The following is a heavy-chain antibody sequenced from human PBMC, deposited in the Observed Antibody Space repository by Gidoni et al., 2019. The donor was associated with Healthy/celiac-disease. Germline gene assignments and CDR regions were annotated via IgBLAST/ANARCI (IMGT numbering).Heavy chain of an antibody. J-gene: IGHJ6*02. V-gene: IGHV3-74*01. Sequence: EVQLVESGGGLVQPGGSLRLSCAASGFTFSSYWMHWVRQAPGKGLVWVSRINSDGSSTSYADSVKGRFTISRDNAKNTLYLQMNSLRAEDTAVYYCSRDQLERGYYYYGMDVWGQGTTVTVSS. CDR3: SRDQLERGYYYYGMDV. D-gene: IGHD1-1*01. CDR2: INSDGSST. CDR1: GFTFSSYW.